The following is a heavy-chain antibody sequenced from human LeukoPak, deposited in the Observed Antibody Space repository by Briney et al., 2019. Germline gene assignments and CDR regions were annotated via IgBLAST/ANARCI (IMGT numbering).Heavy chain of an antibody. V-gene: IGHV4-59*08. J-gene: IGHJ5*02. CDR3: ARAYDFWSGYWSWGFDP. Sequence: GXGLEGSGDXYYSGSTNYNPSLKSRVTISVDTSKNQFSLKLSSVTAADTAVYYCARAYDFWSGYWSWGFDPWGQGTLVTVSS. CDR2: XYYSGST. D-gene: IGHD3-3*01.